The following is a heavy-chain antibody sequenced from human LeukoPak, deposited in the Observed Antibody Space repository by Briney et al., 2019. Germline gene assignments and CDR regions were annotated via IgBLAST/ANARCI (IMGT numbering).Heavy chain of an antibody. V-gene: IGHV1-2*02. Sequence: ASVKVSCKTSGYSFTDYYMHWVRQASGQGLEWMGWINPNSGGTSSVQKFQGRVTMTRDTSITTVYMEVNWLTSDDTAIYYCARADRLHGGPYLIGPWGQGTLVTVSS. D-gene: IGHD2-21*01. CDR2: INPNSGGT. CDR1: GYSFTDYY. CDR3: ARADRLHGGPYLIGP. J-gene: IGHJ5*02.